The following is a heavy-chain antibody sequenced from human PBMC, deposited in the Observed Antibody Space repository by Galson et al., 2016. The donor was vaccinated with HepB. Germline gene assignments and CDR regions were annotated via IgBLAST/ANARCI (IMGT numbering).Heavy chain of an antibody. J-gene: IGHJ4*02. CDR2: ISVSGGAT. V-gene: IGHV3-23*01. CDR3: NTWDREHFDL. CDR1: EFSLKNYV. Sequence: SLRLSCAASEFSLKNYVMNWVRQAPGKGLEWVSGISVSGGATYYADSVKGRFTVSRDDSKNTLYLQMNSLRAEDTAVYYCNTWDREHFDLWGQGTQVAASS. D-gene: IGHD1-26*01.